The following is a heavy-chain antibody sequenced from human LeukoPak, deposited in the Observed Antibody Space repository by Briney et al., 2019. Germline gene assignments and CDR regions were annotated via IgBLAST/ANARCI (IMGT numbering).Heavy chain of an antibody. J-gene: IGHJ5*02. CDR3: ARDGPDRAAWFDP. D-gene: IGHD3-22*01. CDR1: GYTFSSYG. V-gene: IGHV1-18*01. CDR2: ISDYNGNT. Sequence: GASVKVSCKASGYTFSSYGISWVRQAPGQGLEWMGWISDYNGNTNYAQKVQGRVTMTTDPFTSTAYMELRSLGSDDTAVYYCARDGPDRAAWFDPWGQGTLVTVSS.